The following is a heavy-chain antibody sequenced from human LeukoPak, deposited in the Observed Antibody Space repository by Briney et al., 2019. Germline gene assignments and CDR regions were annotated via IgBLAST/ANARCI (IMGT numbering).Heavy chain of an antibody. CDR3: AKEGYYGSGSFPDS. CDR2: ISSSGSTI. J-gene: IGHJ4*02. V-gene: IGHV3-11*04. Sequence: GGSLRLSCAASGFTFSDYYMSWIRQAPGKGLEWVSYISSSGSTIYYADSVKGRFTISRDNAKNSLYLQMNSLRVEDTAVYYCAKEGYYGSGSFPDSWGQGTLVTVSS. D-gene: IGHD3-10*01. CDR1: GFTFSDYY.